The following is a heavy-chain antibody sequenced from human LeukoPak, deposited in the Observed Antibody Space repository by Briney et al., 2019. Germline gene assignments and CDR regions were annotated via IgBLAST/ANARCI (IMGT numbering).Heavy chain of an antibody. V-gene: IGHV4-30-2*01. CDR3: ARDRAAAGTYYYYYYGMDV. J-gene: IGHJ6*02. CDR2: IYHSGST. CDR1: GGSISSGGYS. Sequence: PSQTLSLTCAVSGGSISSGGYSWSWIRQPPGKGLEWIGYIYHSGSTYYNPSLKSRVTISVDRSKNQFSLKLSSVTAADTAVYYCARDRAAAGTYYYYYYGMDVWGQGTTVTVSS. D-gene: IGHD6-13*01.